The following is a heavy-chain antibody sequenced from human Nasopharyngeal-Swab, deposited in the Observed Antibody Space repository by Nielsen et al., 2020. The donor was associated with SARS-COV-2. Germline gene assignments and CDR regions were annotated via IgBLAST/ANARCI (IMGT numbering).Heavy chain of an antibody. Sequence: ASVKVSCKVSGYTPTDLSMHWVRQAPGKGLEWMGGFDPEDGETIYAQKFQGRVTMTEDTSTDTAYMELSSLRSEDTAVYYCATGPPYCSGGSCYWFDPWGQGTLVTVSS. CDR3: ATGPPYCSGGSCYWFDP. J-gene: IGHJ5*02. CDR2: FDPEDGET. D-gene: IGHD2-15*01. CDR1: GYTPTDLS. V-gene: IGHV1-24*01.